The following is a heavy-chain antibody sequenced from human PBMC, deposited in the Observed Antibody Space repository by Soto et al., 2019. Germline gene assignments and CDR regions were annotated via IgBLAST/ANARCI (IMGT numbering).Heavy chain of an antibody. D-gene: IGHD2-15*01. V-gene: IGHV4-59*01. CDR2: IYYSGST. J-gene: IGHJ4*02. CDR1: GGSISSYY. Sequence: SETLSLTCTVSGGSISSYYWSWIRQPPGKGLEWIGYIYYSGSTNYNPSLKSRVTISVDTSKNQFSLKLSSVTAADTAVYYRARGVGYCSGGSCKTFDYWGQGTLVTVSS. CDR3: ARGVGYCSGGSCKTFDY.